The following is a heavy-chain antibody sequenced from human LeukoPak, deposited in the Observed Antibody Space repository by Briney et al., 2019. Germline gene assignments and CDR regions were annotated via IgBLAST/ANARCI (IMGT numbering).Heavy chain of an antibody. D-gene: IGHD6-13*01. CDR1: GFSLTSYS. J-gene: IGHJ2*01. Sequence: GGPLRLSCAASGFSLTSYSMNWVRQAPGRGLEWVSSISSGTTYIYYADSVKGRFTISKDNAKNSLYLQMNSLRAEDTAVYYCARDPGSSSTNWYFDLWGRGTLVTVSS. CDR2: ISSGTTYI. V-gene: IGHV3-21*01. CDR3: ARDPGSSSTNWYFDL.